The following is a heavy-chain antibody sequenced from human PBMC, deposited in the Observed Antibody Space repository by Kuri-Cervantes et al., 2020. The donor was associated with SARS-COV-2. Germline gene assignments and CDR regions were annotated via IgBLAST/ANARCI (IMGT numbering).Heavy chain of an antibody. Sequence: GPLRLSCTVPGGSISSSSYYWGWIRQPPGKGLEWIGSIYHSGSTYYNPSLKSRVTISVDTSKNQFSLKLSSVTAADTAVYYCARLEIPLVAAAYAYWGQGTLVTVSS. J-gene: IGHJ4*02. CDR1: GGSISSSSYY. CDR2: IYHSGST. V-gene: IGHV4-39*01. D-gene: IGHD6-13*01. CDR3: ARLEIPLVAAAYAY.